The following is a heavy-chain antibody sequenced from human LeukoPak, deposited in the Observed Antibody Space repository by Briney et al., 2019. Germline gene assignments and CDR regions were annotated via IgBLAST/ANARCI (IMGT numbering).Heavy chain of an antibody. CDR2: IIPIFGTA. V-gene: IGHV1-69*01. D-gene: IGHD3-10*01. CDR3: ARSGPHPSFYYYGMDV. J-gene: IGHJ6*02. CDR1: GGTFSSYA. Sequence: GASVKVSCKASGGTFSSYAISWVRQAPGQGLEWMGGIIPIFGTANYAQKFQGRVTITADESTSTAYMELSSLRSEDTAVYYCARSGPHPSFYYYGMDVWGQGTTVTVSS.